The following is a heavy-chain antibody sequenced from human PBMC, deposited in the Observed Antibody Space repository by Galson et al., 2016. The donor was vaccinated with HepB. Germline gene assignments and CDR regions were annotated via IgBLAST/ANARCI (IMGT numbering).Heavy chain of an antibody. CDR3: ARDRERQVAPFTMTPPDDWYFDL. CDR2: IIPIFGTA. CDR1: GGTFSSYV. V-gene: IGHV1-69*01. J-gene: IGHJ2*01. D-gene: IGHD3-3*01. Sequence: KVSCKASGGTFSSYVISWVRQAPGQGLEWMGGIIPIFGTANYAQKFQGRLTITADESTSTAYMELYRLRSEDTAVYYCARDRERQVAPFTMTPPDDWYFDLWGRGTLLTVSS.